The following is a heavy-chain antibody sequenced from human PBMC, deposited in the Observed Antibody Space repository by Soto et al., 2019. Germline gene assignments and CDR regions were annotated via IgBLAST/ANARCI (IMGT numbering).Heavy chain of an antibody. J-gene: IGHJ4*02. D-gene: IGHD3-10*01. CDR1: GFTFSSYG. CDR2: IWYDGSNK. CDR3: ARGRYCGSGSCDY. V-gene: IGHV3-33*01. Sequence: QVQLVESGGGVVQPGRSLRLSCAASGFTFSSYGMHWVRQAPGKGLEWVAVIWYDGSNKYYADSVKGRFTISRDNSKNPLYLQMNSLRGEDTAVYYCARGRYCGSGSCDYWGQGTLVTVFS.